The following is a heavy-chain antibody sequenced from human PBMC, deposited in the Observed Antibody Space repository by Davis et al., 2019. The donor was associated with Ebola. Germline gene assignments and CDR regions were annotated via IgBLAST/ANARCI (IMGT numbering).Heavy chain of an antibody. V-gene: IGHV5-51*01. J-gene: IGHJ3*01. D-gene: IGHD1-20*01. CDR3: ASLRRTITGMDDGFDV. Sequence: GESLKISCKTSGYSFSTYWIAWVRQMPGKGLEWMGIIYPGDSDTRYSPSFQGQVTISADKSTRTAYLQWGSLKASDTAMYYCASLRRTITGMDDGFDVWGQGTMVTVSS. CDR2: IYPGDSDT. CDR1: GYSFSTYW.